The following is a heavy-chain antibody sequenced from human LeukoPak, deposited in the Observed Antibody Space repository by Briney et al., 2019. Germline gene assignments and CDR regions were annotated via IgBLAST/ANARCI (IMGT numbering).Heavy chain of an antibody. Sequence: GGSLRLSCAASGFTFSSYAMHWVRQAPGKGLEWVAVISYDGSNKYYADSVKGRFTISRDNSKNTLYLQMNSLRSDDTAVYYCARDSVLYGYDYWGQGTLVTVSS. CDR2: ISYDGSNK. V-gene: IGHV3-30-3*01. CDR3: ARDSVLYGYDY. D-gene: IGHD5-18*01. J-gene: IGHJ4*02. CDR1: GFTFSSYA.